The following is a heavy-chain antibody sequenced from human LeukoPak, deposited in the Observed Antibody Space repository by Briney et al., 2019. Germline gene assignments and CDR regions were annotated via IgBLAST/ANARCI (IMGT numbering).Heavy chain of an antibody. Sequence: GGSLRLSCAASGFTFSSYGMHSVSQALAKGLEWVAVISYDGINKYYAGSVKVRFTISRDNSQNTLYLQMNSLRAEDTAVYYCAKGDTAMPLINWFDPWGQGTLVTVSS. CDR2: ISYDGINK. CDR3: AKGDTAMPLINWFDP. CDR1: GFTFSSYG. D-gene: IGHD5-18*01. J-gene: IGHJ5*02. V-gene: IGHV3-30*18.